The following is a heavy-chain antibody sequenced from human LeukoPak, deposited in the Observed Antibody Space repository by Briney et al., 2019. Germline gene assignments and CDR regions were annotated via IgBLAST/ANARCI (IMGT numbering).Heavy chain of an antibody. Sequence: SETLSLTCTVSGGSISSGSYYWSWIRQPAGKGLEWIGRIYTSGSTNYNPSLKSRVTISVDTSKNYFSLRLRSVTAADTAVYFCARDYILPLETDNGDGFAIWGQGTVVTVSS. V-gene: IGHV4-61*02. CDR1: GGSISSGSYY. J-gene: IGHJ3*02. D-gene: IGHD2-8*01. CDR2: IYTSGST. CDR3: ARDYILPLETDNGDGFAI.